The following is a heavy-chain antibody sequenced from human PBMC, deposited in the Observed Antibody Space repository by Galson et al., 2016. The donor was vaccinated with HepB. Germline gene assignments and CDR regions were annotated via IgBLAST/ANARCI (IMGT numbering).Heavy chain of an antibody. CDR3: AIDFDSSRNYEVGH. J-gene: IGHJ4*02. Sequence: SLRLSCAASGITFSDHAFNWVRQAPGKGLKWVATISADGRGTRYADSVRGRFIISRDDSMSTVFLQTNSLRDEDTALYYCAIDFDSSRNYEVGHWGQGTQVTVSS. CDR2: ISADGRGT. CDR1: GITFSDHA. V-gene: IGHV3-23*01. D-gene: IGHD3-22*01.